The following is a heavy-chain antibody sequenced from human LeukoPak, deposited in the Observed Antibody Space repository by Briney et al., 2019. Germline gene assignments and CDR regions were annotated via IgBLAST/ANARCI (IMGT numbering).Heavy chain of an antibody. CDR2: ISSSSSTI. J-gene: IGHJ3*02. D-gene: IGHD4-17*01. CDR1: GFTFSSYS. CDR3: ARKTTGHDAFGI. Sequence: PGGSLRLSCAASGFTFSSYSMNWVRQAPGKGLEWVSYISSSSSTIYYADSVKGRFTISRDNAKNSLYLQMNSLRAEDTAVYYCARKTTGHDAFGIWGQGTMVTVSS. V-gene: IGHV3-48*04.